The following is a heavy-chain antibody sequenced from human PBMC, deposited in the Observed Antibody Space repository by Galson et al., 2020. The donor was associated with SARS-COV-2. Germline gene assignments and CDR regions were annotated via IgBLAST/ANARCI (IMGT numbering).Heavy chain of an antibody. CDR3: ARVWERGFSYGNWFDP. V-gene: IGHV1-8*01. Sequence: ASVKVSCKASGYAFTNYDINWVRQATGDGLEWMGWMNPKSGNTGYVQKFQGRVTMTRDTSTSTAYMELSSLRSEDTAVYYCARVWERGFSYGNWFDPWGQGTLVTVSS. CDR1: GYAFTNYD. CDR2: MNPKSGNT. J-gene: IGHJ5*02. D-gene: IGHD5-18*01.